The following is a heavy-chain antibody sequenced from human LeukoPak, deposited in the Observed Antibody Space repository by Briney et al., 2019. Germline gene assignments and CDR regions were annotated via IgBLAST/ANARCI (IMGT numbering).Heavy chain of an antibody. V-gene: IGHV5-51*01. CDR2: IYPSDSDT. CDR3: ARLAGSLDY. J-gene: IGHJ4*02. D-gene: IGHD6-19*01. CDR1: GYNFPNSW. Sequence: AESLKISSQGSGYNFPNSWIAWVRQMPGKGLEWMGMIYPSDSDTRYSPAVQGQVTISADKPISTAYLQWSSLKASDTARYYCARLAGSLDYWGQGTLVTVSS.